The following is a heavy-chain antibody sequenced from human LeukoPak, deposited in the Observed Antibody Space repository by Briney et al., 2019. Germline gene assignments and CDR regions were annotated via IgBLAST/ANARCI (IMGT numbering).Heavy chain of an antibody. CDR3: ARVLAGSSWGFDY. J-gene: IGHJ4*02. V-gene: IGHV1-69*05. Sequence: GASVKVSCKASGGTFSCYAISWVRQAPGQGLEWMGRIIPIFGTANYAQKFQGRVTITTDEFTSTAYMELSSLRSEDTAVYYCARVLAGSSWGFDYWGQGTLVTVSS. CDR1: GGTFSCYA. CDR2: IIPIFGTA. D-gene: IGHD6-13*01.